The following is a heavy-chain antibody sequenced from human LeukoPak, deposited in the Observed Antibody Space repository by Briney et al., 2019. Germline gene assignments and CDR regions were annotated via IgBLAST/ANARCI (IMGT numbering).Heavy chain of an antibody. CDR3: AKDGGRTAAGRGWFDP. V-gene: IGHV3-53*01. CDR2: IYGGGNT. CDR1: GFTVSSNY. Sequence: GGSLRLSCAASGFTVSSNYMSWVRQAPGKGPEWVSVIYGGGNTYYADSVKGRFTISRDNSKNTLYLQMNSLRAEDTAVYYCAKDGGRTAAGRGWFDPWGQGTLVTVSS. J-gene: IGHJ5*02. D-gene: IGHD6-13*01.